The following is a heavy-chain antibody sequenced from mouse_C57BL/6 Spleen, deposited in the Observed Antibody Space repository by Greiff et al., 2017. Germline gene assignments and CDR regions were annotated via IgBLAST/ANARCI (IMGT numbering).Heavy chain of an antibody. Sequence: EVQLQQSGAELVKPGASVKLSCTASGFNIKDYYMHWVKQRTEQGLEWIGRIDPEDGETKYAPKFPGKATITADTSSNTAYLQRSSLTSEDTAVYYGARAPLYYSNPWYFDVWGTGTTVTVSS. D-gene: IGHD2-5*01. J-gene: IGHJ1*03. CDR3: ARAPLYYSNPWYFDV. CDR2: IDPEDGET. CDR1: GFNIKDYY. V-gene: IGHV14-2*01.